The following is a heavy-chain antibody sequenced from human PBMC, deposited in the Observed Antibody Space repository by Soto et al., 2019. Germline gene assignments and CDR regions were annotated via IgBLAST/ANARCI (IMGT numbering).Heavy chain of an antibody. CDR1: GFTFSDYY. D-gene: IGHD2-2*01. CDR2: ISSSGSTI. J-gene: IGHJ2*01. Sequence: LRLSCAASGFTFSDYYMSWIRQAPGKGLEWVSYISSSGSTIYYADSVKGRFTISRDNAKNSLYLQMSSLRAEDTAVYYCARDPNIVVVPAAVTGHFDLCGRGTLVTVSS. CDR3: ARDPNIVVVPAAVTGHFDL. V-gene: IGHV3-11*01.